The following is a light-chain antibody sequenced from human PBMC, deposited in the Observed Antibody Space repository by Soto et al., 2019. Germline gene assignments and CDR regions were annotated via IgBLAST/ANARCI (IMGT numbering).Light chain of an antibody. CDR1: QSVSGS. J-gene: IGKJ4*01. CDR3: QQYGSWPLT. V-gene: IGKV3-15*01. CDR2: DAS. Sequence: EILLTQSPATLSVSPGERATLSCRASQSVSGSLAWYHQKPGQAPRLLIYDASTRATGIPVRFSGSGSGTESTLTISSLQSEDFAVYYCQQYGSWPLTFGGGTKVEIK.